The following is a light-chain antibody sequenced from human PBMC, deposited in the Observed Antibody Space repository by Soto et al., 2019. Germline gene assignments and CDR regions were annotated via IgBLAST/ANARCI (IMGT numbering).Light chain of an antibody. J-gene: IGKJ2*01. CDR3: QQYGSSAAYT. V-gene: IGKV3-20*01. Sequence: EIVLTQSPGTLSLSPGERATLSCRASQSVSSSYLAWYQQKPGQAPRLLIYGASSRATGIPDRFSGSGSGTDFTLTISSLEAEDFAVYYCQQYGSSAAYTFGQGTKLEIK. CDR2: GAS. CDR1: QSVSSSY.